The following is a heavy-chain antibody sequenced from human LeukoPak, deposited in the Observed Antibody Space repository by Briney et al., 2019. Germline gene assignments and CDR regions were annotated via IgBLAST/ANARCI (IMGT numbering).Heavy chain of an antibody. V-gene: IGHV3-23*01. CDR2: ISGSGGST. CDR1: GFTFSSYA. Sequence: GGSLRLSCAASGFTFSSYAMGWVRQAPGKGLEWVSAISGSGGSTYYADSVKGRFTISRDNSKNTLYLQMNSLRAEDTAVYYCAKDHDSSGYYLTRPDAFDIWGQGTMVTVSS. D-gene: IGHD3-22*01. CDR3: AKDHDSSGYYLTRPDAFDI. J-gene: IGHJ3*02.